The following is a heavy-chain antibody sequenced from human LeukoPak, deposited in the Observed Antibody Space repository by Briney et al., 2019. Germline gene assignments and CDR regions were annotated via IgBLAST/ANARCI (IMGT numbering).Heavy chain of an antibody. CDR1: GLTFSSFA. Sequence: PGGSLRLSCAVSGLTFSSFAMSWVRQAPGKGLEWVSAISGSGDSTYYADSVKGRFTISRDNSKSTLFLQVNSLRAEDTAVYYCAKDRDYRSSWYTADYWGQGTLVTVSS. J-gene: IGHJ4*02. V-gene: IGHV3-23*01. CDR2: ISGSGDST. D-gene: IGHD6-13*01. CDR3: AKDRDYRSSWYTADY.